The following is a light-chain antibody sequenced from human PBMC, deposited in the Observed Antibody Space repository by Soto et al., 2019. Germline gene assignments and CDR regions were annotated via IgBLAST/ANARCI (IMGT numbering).Light chain of an antibody. CDR2: DVF. Sequence: QSALTQPRSVSGSLGQSVTISCTGTSSDIGDYDYVSWYQHHPGRAPKLIIYDVFRRPAEVPDRFSGSKSGSTASLTISGLQGEDEGAYYCCSYAGRYTYAFGTGTKLTVL. J-gene: IGLJ1*01. CDR3: CSYAGRYTYA. V-gene: IGLV2-11*01. CDR1: SSDIGDYDY.